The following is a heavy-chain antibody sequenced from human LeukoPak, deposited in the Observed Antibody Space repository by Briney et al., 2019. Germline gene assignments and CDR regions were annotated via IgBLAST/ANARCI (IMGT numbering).Heavy chain of an antibody. D-gene: IGHD6-19*01. CDR2: ISYDGSNK. V-gene: IGHV3-30-3*01. J-gene: IGHJ4*02. CDR1: GLTFSNYW. Sequence: GGSLRLSCAASGLTFSNYWMDWVRQAPGKGLEWVAVISYDGSNKYYADSVKGRFTISRDNSKNTLYLQMNSLRAEDTAVYYCASRAQIAVAGIIDYWGQGTLVTVSS. CDR3: ASRAQIAVAGIIDY.